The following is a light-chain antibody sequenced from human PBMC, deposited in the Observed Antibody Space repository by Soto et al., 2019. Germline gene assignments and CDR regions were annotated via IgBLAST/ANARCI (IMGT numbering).Light chain of an antibody. J-gene: IGLJ2*01. V-gene: IGLV1-40*01. Sequence: QAVVTQPPSVSGAPGQRVTISCTGSSSNIGAGYDVHWYQQLPGTAPKLLIYGNSNRPSGVPDRFSGSKSGTSASLAISGLHSEDEADYYCASWDDSLNGVVFGGGTKVTVL. CDR1: SSNIGAGYD. CDR3: ASWDDSLNGVV. CDR2: GNS.